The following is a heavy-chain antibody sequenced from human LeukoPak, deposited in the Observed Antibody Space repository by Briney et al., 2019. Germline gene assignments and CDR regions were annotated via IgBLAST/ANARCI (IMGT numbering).Heavy chain of an antibody. V-gene: IGHV1-18*01. CDR1: GYTFTSYG. D-gene: IGHD2-2*02. J-gene: IGHJ5*02. CDR3: ARGEVVPAAISDWFDP. Sequence: ASVKVSCKASGYTFTSYGISWVRQAPGQGLEWMGWISAYNGNTNYAQKLQGRVTMTRDTSISTAYMELSRLRSDDTAVYYCARGEVVPAAISDWFDPWGQGTLVTVSS. CDR2: ISAYNGNT.